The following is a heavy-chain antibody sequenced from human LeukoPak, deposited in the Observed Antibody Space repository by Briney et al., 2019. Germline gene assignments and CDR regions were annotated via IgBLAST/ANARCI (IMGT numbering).Heavy chain of an antibody. CDR1: GGSISSGGYY. J-gene: IGHJ6*03. V-gene: IGHV4-30-2*01. CDR2: IYHSGST. D-gene: IGHD2-2*01. CDR3: AREPIVVVPAAINSGGYYYYMDV. Sequence: SETLSLTCTVSGGSISSGGYYWSWIRQPPGKGLEWIRYIYHSGSTYYNPSLKSRVTISVDRSKNQFSLKLSSVTAADTAVYYCAREPIVVVPAAINSGGYYYYMDVWGKGTTVTVSS.